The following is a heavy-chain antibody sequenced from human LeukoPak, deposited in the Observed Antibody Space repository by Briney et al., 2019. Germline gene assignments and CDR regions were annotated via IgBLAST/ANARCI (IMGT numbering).Heavy chain of an antibody. CDR1: GFTFSTYW. V-gene: IGHV3-7*03. J-gene: IGHJ6*02. CDR2: IKQDASEI. CDR3: VRAMDV. Sequence: GRSLRLSCAASGFTFSTYWMNWVRQAPGKGLEWVANIKQDASEIYYVDSVKGRFTISRDNAKNSLYLQMNSLRAEDSAVYYCVRAMDVWGQGTTVTVSS.